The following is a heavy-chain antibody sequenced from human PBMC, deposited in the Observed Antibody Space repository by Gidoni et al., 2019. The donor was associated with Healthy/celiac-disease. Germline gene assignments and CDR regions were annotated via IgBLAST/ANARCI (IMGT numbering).Heavy chain of an antibody. V-gene: IGHV3-23*01. J-gene: IGHJ4*02. Sequence: EVQLLESGGGVVQRGWDLSLSGAASGFTFSSYAMSWVRQAPGKGLDWVSAMSGSGGSTYYADSVKGRFTISRDHSKNPLYLQMNSLRAEDTAVYYCASSYYDFWSGSDYWGQGTLVTVSS. CDR3: ASSYYDFWSGSDY. CDR2: MSGSGGST. CDR1: GFTFSSYA. D-gene: IGHD3-3*01.